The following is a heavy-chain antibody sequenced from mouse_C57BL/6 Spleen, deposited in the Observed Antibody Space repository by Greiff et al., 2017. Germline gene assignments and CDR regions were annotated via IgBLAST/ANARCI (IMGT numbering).Heavy chain of an antibody. CDR3: ARHGSSRGFDN. D-gene: IGHD1-1*01. J-gene: IGHJ2*01. V-gene: IGHV1-80*01. CDR2: IYPGDGDT. CDR1: GYAFRSYW. Sequence: VQLQQSGAELVKPGASVKISCKASGYAFRSYWMNWVKQRPGTGLEWIGQIYPGDGDTNYNGKFKGKATLTEDKSSSTAYMQLSRLTSEDSALYFCARHGSSRGFDNWGQGTTLTVSS.